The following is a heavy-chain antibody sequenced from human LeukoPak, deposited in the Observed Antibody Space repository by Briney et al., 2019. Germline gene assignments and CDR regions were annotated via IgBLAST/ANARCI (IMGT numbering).Heavy chain of an antibody. J-gene: IGHJ1*01. CDR2: ISGDAVTS. V-gene: IGHV3-23*01. CDR3: ARDEGLPAEYFQH. Sequence: GGSLRLSCAASGFTFKNYAMNWVRQSPGQGLEWVSTISGDAVTSWYADSVKGRFTISRDNAKNSLFLQMDSLRAEDTAVYYCARDEGLPAEYFQHWGQGTLVTVSS. CDR1: GFTFKNYA. D-gene: IGHD4-11*01.